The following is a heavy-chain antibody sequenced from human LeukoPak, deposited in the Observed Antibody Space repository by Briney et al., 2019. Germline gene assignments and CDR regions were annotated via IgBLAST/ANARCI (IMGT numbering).Heavy chain of an antibody. D-gene: IGHD3-10*01. J-gene: IGHJ6*03. Sequence: GSLRLSCAASGFTVSSNYMSWVRQAPGKGLEWVSVIYSGGSTYYADSVKGRFTISRDNSKNTLYLQMNSLRAEDTAVYYCATPTPSAYYYGSGKYYYYMDVWGKGTTVTVSS. CDR3: ATPTPSAYYYGSGKYYYYMDV. V-gene: IGHV3-53*01. CDR1: GFTVSSNY. CDR2: IYSGGST.